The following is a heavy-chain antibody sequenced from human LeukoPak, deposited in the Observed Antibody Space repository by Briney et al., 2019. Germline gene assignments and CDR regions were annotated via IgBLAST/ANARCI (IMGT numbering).Heavy chain of an antibody. V-gene: IGHV4-39*07. Sequence: SETLSLTCTVSGGSISSSSYYWGWIRQPPGKGLEWIGSIYYSGSTYYNPSLKSRVTISVDTSKNQFSLKLSSVTAADTAVYYCARETHTDRYYMDVWGKGTTVTVSS. CDR2: IYYSGST. CDR1: GGSISSSSYY. J-gene: IGHJ6*03. D-gene: IGHD4-17*01. CDR3: ARETHTDRYYMDV.